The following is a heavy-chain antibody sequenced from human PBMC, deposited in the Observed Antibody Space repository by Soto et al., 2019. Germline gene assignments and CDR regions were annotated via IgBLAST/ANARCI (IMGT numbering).Heavy chain of an antibody. Sequence: PGGSLRLSCAASGFTFSSYAMHWVRQAPGKGLEWVAVISYDGSNKYYADSVKGRFTISRDNSKNTLYLQMNSLRAEDTAVYYCARGYSSSWYAPLDYWGQGTQVTVSS. V-gene: IGHV3-30-3*01. CDR2: ISYDGSNK. CDR1: GFTFSSYA. D-gene: IGHD6-13*01. J-gene: IGHJ4*02. CDR3: ARGYSSSWYAPLDY.